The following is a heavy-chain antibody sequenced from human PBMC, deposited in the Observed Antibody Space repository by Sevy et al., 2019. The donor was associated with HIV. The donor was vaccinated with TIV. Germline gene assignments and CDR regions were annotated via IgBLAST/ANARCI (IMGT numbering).Heavy chain of an antibody. Sequence: GGSLRLSCAASGFTFNDYAMSWVRQAPGRGLEWVSTITGRGDTTNYAGSVKGRFTIARGHSKYTLYLRMNSLRAEYAAVYYCAKDHYTAVMILEVNTPGYYGMEVGGEGTTLTV. J-gene: IGHJ6*01. CDR1: GFTFNDYA. D-gene: IGHD3-16*01. CDR3: AKDHYTAVMILEVNTPGYYGMEV. V-gene: IGHV3-23*01. CDR2: ITGRGDTT.